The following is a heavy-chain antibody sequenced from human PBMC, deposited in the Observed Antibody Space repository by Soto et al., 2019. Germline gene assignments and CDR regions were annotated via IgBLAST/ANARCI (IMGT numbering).Heavy chain of an antibody. Sequence: GGSLRLSCAASGFTFSSYGMHWVRQAPGKGLEWVAVIWYDGSNKYYADSVKGRFTISRDNSKNTLYLQMNSLRAEDTAVYYCARDGADYDFWSGYPYYYYGMDVWGQGTTVTVSS. CDR2: IWYDGSNK. V-gene: IGHV3-33*01. CDR1: GFTFSSYG. CDR3: ARDGADYDFWSGYPYYYYGMDV. J-gene: IGHJ6*02. D-gene: IGHD3-3*01.